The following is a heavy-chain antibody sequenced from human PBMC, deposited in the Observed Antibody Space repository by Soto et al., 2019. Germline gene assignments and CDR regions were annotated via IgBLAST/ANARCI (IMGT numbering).Heavy chain of an antibody. J-gene: IGHJ4*02. Sequence: QVQLVQSGAEVKKPGASVKVSCKASGYTFTSYPMHWVRQAPGHRLEWMGWINAGNGNTKYSQKFQLRASFYPDTSANTVYMELSRLTSEDTAVYYCASAWGIEGGYNYFDYGGQGTPVTVSS. CDR2: INAGNGNT. D-gene: IGHD5-12*01. CDR3: ASAWGIEGGYNYFDY. CDR1: GYTFTSYP. V-gene: IGHV1-3*01.